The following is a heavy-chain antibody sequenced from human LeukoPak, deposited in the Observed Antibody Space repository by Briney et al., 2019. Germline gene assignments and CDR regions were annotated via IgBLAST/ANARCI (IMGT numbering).Heavy chain of an antibody. CDR1: GFTFDDYA. Sequence: GGSLRLSCAASGFTFDDYAMHWVRQPPGKGLEWVSGISWNGGSIGYADSVKGRITISRDNAKNSLYLQMNSLRAEDTALYYCARDLWAQQEGDGFDIWGQGTMVTVSS. J-gene: IGHJ3*02. CDR3: ARDLWAQQEGDGFDI. CDR2: ISWNGGSI. V-gene: IGHV3-9*01. D-gene: IGHD6-13*01.